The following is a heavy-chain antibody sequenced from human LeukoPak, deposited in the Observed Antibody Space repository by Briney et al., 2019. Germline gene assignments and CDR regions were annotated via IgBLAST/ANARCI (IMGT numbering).Heavy chain of an antibody. D-gene: IGHD3-3*01. Sequence: ASVKVSCKASGYTFTGYYMHWVRQAPGQGLEWMGWINPNSGGTNYAQKFQDRVTMTRDTSISTAYMELSRLRSDDTAVYYCARMDDNYDFWSGCFDSYFDYWGQGTLVTVSS. J-gene: IGHJ4*02. CDR2: INPNSGGT. CDR1: GYTFTGYY. CDR3: ARMDDNYDFWSGCFDSYFDY. V-gene: IGHV1-2*02.